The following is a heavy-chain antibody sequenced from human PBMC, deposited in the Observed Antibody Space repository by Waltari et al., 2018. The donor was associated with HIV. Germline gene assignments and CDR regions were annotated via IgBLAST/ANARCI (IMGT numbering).Heavy chain of an antibody. CDR3: ARDEGLTLGAAGDAFDI. J-gene: IGHJ3*02. V-gene: IGHV1-69*01. Sequence: QVLLVQSGAEVKKPGSSVKVSCKTSGGTLSNNVITWVRQAPGQGLEWMGGIIPVFGTADYAQKFRDRVTITADESTTTVYMEVSSLRPDDTAVYYCARDEGLTLGAAGDAFDIWGQGT. CDR1: GGTLSNNV. CDR2: IIPVFGTA. D-gene: IGHD1-26*01.